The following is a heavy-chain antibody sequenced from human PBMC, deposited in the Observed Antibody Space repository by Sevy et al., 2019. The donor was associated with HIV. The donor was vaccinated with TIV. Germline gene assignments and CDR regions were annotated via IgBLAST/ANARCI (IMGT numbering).Heavy chain of an antibody. D-gene: IGHD5-12*01. J-gene: IGHJ4*02. CDR1: GYTLTELS. CDR2: FDPEDGET. Sequence: ASVKVSCKVSGYTLTELSMHWVRQAPGKGLEWMGGFDPEDGETIYAQKFQGRVTMTEDTSTDTAYMELSSLRSEDTAVYYCATVALSGYSGYVIGMFDYWGQGTLVTVSS. V-gene: IGHV1-24*01. CDR3: ATVALSGYSGYVIGMFDY.